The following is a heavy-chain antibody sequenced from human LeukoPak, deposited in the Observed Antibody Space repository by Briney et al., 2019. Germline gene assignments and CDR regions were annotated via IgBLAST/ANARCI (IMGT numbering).Heavy chain of an antibody. CDR3: AKDIAAAGQYNWFDP. Sequence: PGGSLRLSCAASGFTFSSYAMSWVRQAPGKGLEWVSAISGSGGSTYYADSVKGRFTISRDNSKNTLYLQMNSLRAEDTAVYYCAKDIAAAGQYNWFDPWGQGTLVTVSS. CDR1: GFTFSSYA. D-gene: IGHD6-13*01. V-gene: IGHV3-23*01. J-gene: IGHJ5*02. CDR2: ISGSGGST.